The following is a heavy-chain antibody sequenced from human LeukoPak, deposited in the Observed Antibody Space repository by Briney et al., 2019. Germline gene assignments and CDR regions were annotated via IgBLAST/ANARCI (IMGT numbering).Heavy chain of an antibody. Sequence: GSLRLSCAASGFTFSSYWMSWVRQAPGKGLEWASSISGNGGSTYYSDSVRGRFTISRDNSKDTLYLQMNSLRAEDTAVYYCVARGGASVFYYFDFWGQGTLVTVSS. CDR2: ISGNGGST. D-gene: IGHD3-10*01. V-gene: IGHV3-23*01. CDR3: VARGGASVFYYFDF. J-gene: IGHJ4*02. CDR1: GFTFSSYW.